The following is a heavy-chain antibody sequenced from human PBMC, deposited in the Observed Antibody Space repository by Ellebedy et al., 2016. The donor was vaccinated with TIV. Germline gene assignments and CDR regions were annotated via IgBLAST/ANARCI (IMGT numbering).Heavy chain of an antibody. J-gene: IGHJ6*02. Sequence: SETLSLTXAVYGGSFSGYYWSWIRQPPGKGLEWIGEINHSGSTNYNPSLKSRVTISVDTSKNQFSLKLSSVTAADTAVYYCARVSVVVTAIYYYYYGMDVWGQGTTVTVSS. V-gene: IGHV4-34*01. CDR1: GGSFSGYY. CDR2: INHSGST. CDR3: ARVSVVVTAIYYYYYGMDV. D-gene: IGHD2-21*02.